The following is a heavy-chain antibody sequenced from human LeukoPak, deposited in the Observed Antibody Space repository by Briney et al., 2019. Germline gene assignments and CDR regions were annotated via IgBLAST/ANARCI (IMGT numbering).Heavy chain of an antibody. CDR1: GFTFSDSW. J-gene: IGHJ1*01. Sequence: GGSLRLSCAASGFTFSDSWMTWVRQAPGKGLEWVGNINKRGSETYYADSVKGRFTVSRDNARNLLFLQMNSLRPDDTALYYCARELVVGPAEYFQHWGHGTPVTVSP. V-gene: IGHV3-7*01. CDR2: INKRGSET. D-gene: IGHD2-8*02. CDR3: ARELVVGPAEYFQH.